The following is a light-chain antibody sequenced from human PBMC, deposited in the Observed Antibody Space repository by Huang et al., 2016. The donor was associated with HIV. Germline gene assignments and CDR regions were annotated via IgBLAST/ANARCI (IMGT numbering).Light chain of an antibody. V-gene: IGKV1-8*01. CDR2: AAP. Sequence: AVRMTQSPSSLSASPGDRVTITCRARQYINSYLALYQQKPGRAPKLLSFAAPNLESGVPSRFSGSGSGTDFTLTISYLQSEDFATYYCQQYYSDPLTFGPGTRLEIK. CDR1: QYINSY. J-gene: IGKJ2*01. CDR3: QQYYSDPLT.